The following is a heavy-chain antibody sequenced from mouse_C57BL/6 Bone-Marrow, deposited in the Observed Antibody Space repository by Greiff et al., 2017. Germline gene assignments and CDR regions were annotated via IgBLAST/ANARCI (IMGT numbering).Heavy chain of an antibody. Sequence: QVQLKQPGAELVRPGASVKLSCKASGYTFTSYWMHWVKQRPGQGLEWIGVIDPSDSYTNYNQKFKGKATLTVDKSSSTAYMQLSSLTSADSAVYYCASVGYFDYWGQGTTLTVSS. CDR1: GYTFTSYW. CDR3: ASVGYFDY. CDR2: IDPSDSYT. V-gene: IGHV1-59*01. J-gene: IGHJ2*01.